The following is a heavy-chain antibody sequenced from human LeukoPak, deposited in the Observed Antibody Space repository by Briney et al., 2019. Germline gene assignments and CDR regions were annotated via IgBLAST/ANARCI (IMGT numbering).Heavy chain of an antibody. V-gene: IGHV4-4*07. Sequence: PSETLSLTCTISGGSISSYYWSWIRQPAGKGLEWIGRIYTSGSTNYNPSLKSRVTMSVDTSKNQFSLKLSSVTAADTAVYYCASASIAARANWFDPWGQGTLVTVSS. J-gene: IGHJ5*02. CDR3: ASASIAARANWFDP. D-gene: IGHD6-6*01. CDR1: GGSISSYY. CDR2: IYTSGST.